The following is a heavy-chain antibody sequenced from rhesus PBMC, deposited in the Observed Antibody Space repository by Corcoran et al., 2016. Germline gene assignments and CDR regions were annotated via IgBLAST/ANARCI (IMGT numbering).Heavy chain of an antibody. V-gene: IGHV4-127*01. Sequence: QVQLQESGPGLVKPSETLSLTCAVSGYSISSGYGWSWIRQPPGKGLEWIGYIGGSSGNKNNNPSVKSRVTISKDTSKNQFALKLSSVTAADTAVYYCARDLRIAVANSYYFDYWGQGVLVTVSS. CDR1: GYSISSGYG. D-gene: IGHD6-37*01. CDR3: ARDLRIAVANSYYFDY. J-gene: IGHJ4*01. CDR2: IGGSSGNK.